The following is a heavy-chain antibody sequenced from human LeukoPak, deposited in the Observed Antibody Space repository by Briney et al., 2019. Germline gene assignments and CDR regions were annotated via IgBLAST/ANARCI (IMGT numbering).Heavy chain of an antibody. D-gene: IGHD2-2*02. J-gene: IGHJ4*02. V-gene: IGHV4-39*01. Sequence: SETLSLTCTVSGGSISSSSYYWGWIRQPPGKGLEWIGSIYYSGSTYYNPSLKSRVTISVDTSKNQFSLKLSSVTAADTAVYYCARQVRGGLSDIVVVPAAIGPFDYWGQGTLVTISS. CDR3: ARQVRGGLSDIVVVPAAIGPFDY. CDR2: IYYSGST. CDR1: GGSISSSSYY.